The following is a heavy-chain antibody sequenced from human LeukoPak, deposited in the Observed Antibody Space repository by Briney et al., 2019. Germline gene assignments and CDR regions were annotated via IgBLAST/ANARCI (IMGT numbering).Heavy chain of an antibody. Sequence: GGSLRLSCAASGFTFSSYAMGWVRQAPGKGLEWVSAISGSGGSTYYADSVKGRFTISRDNSKNTLYLQMNSLRAEDTAVYYCAKHPEGSSWYSSYYYYMDVWGKGTTVTISS. V-gene: IGHV3-23*01. CDR1: GFTFSSYA. CDR3: AKHPEGSSWYSSYYYYMDV. CDR2: ISGSGGST. D-gene: IGHD6-13*01. J-gene: IGHJ6*03.